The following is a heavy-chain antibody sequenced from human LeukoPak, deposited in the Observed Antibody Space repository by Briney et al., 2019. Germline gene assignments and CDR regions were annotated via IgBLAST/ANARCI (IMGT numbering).Heavy chain of an antibody. J-gene: IGHJ4*02. CDR2: ISNSSSYI. D-gene: IGHD3-3*01. Sequence: GGSLRLSCAASGFTFSSYSMNWVRQAPGKGLEWVSSISNSSSYIYYADSVKGRFTISRDNAKNSLYLQMNSLRAEDTAVYYCARVGYYDFWSGYSEKDYYFDYWGQGTLVTVSS. CDR1: GFTFSSYS. V-gene: IGHV3-21*01. CDR3: ARVGYYDFWSGYSEKDYYFDY.